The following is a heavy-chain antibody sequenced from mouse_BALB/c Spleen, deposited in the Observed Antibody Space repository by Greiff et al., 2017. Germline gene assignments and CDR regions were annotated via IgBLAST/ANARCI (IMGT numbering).Heavy chain of an antibody. D-gene: IGHD2-1*01. CDR2: IYPSDSYT. CDR3: TRFGNSWYFDV. J-gene: IGHJ1*01. CDR1: GYTFTSYW. V-gene: IGHV1-69*02. Sequence: QVQLQQPGAELVRPGASVKLSCKASGYTFTSYWINWVKQRPGQGLEWIGNIYPSDSYTNYNQKFKDKATLTVDKSSSTAYMQLSSPTSEDSAVYYCTRFGNSWYFDVWGAGTTVTVSS.